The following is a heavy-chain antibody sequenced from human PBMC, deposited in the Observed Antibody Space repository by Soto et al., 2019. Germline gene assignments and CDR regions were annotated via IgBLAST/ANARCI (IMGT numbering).Heavy chain of an antibody. D-gene: IGHD1-26*01. CDR1: GFTFGSYG. CDR3: ATSGGQVGFDP. CDR2: ISYDGSNK. Sequence: PGGSLRLSCAASGFTFGSYGVHWVRQAPGKGLEWVAVISYDGSNKYYADSVKGRFTISRDNSKNTLYLQMNSLRAEDTAVYYCATSGGQVGFDPWGQGTLVTVSS. J-gene: IGHJ5*02. V-gene: IGHV3-30*03.